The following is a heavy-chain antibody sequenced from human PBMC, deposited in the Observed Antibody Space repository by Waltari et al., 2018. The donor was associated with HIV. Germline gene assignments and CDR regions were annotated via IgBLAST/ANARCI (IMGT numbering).Heavy chain of an antibody. CDR3: ARLGYCSGGRCGYYYYYAMDV. CDR1: EFTVSTNY. Sequence: EVQLVESGGDLVQPGGSLTLSCAASEFTVSTNYMTWVRQASGKGLEWVSVIYSGGSTDYADSVKGRFTISRDNSKNTLYLHMSSLRTEDTAVYFCARLGYCSGGRCGYYYYYAMDVWGQGTTVTVTS. D-gene: IGHD2-15*01. J-gene: IGHJ6*02. CDR2: IYSGGST. V-gene: IGHV3-66*01.